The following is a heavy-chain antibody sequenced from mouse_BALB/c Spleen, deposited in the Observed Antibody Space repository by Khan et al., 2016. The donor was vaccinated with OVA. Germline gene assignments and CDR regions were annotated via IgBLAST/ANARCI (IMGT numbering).Heavy chain of an antibody. CDR2: INPSNGYT. CDR3: VRDGAYCRSDGWCAY. J-gene: IGHJ3*01. Sequence: QVQLQQSGAELARPGASVKMSCKASGYTFTSYTIHWIKLRPGQGLEWIGYINPSNGYTNYNQKFKDKATLTADKSSTTAYMQLSSLTSDDSAVYNCVRDGAYCRSDGWCAYWGQGTLVTVSA. V-gene: IGHV1-4*01. CDR1: GYTFTSYT.